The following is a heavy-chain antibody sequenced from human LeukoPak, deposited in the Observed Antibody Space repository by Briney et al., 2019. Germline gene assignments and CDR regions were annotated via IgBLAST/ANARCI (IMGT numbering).Heavy chain of an antibody. J-gene: IGHJ6*03. V-gene: IGHV4-38-2*01. CDR3: ASTKSSRYFDWLLSTGYYMDV. Sequence: PSETLSLTCAVSGYSISSGYYWGWIRQPPGKGLEWIGSIYHSGSTYYNPSLKNRVTISVDTSKNQFSLKLSSVTAADTAVYYCASTKSSRYFDWLLSTGYYMDVWGKGTTVTVSS. CDR2: IYHSGST. CDR1: GYSISSGYY. D-gene: IGHD3-9*01.